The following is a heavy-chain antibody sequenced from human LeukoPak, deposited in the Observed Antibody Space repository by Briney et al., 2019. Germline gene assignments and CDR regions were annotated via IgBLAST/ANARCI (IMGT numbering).Heavy chain of an antibody. CDR3: AKDRLTPYDYVWGSYRRGFGY. CDR2: ISGSGGST. CDR1: GFTFSSYA. J-gene: IGHJ4*02. V-gene: IGHV3-23*01. Sequence: PGGSLRLSCAASGFTFSSYAMSWVHQAPGKGLEWVSAISGSGGSTYYADSVKGRFTISRDNSKNTLYLQMNSLRAEDTAVYYCAKDRLTPYDYVWGSYRRGFGYWGQGTLVTVSS. D-gene: IGHD3-16*02.